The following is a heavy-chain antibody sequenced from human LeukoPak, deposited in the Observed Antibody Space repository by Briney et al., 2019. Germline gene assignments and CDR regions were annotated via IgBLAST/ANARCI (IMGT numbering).Heavy chain of an antibody. V-gene: IGHV5-10-1*01. CDR3: ARPYSNSGSALRGDY. CDR2: IDPSDSYT. CDR1: GYSFTSYW. Sequence: GESLRISCKGSGYSFTSYWISWVRQMPGKGLEWMGRIDPSDSYTNYSPSFQGHVTISADKSISTAYLQWSSLKASDTAMYYCARPYSNSGSALRGDYWGQGTLLTVSS. D-gene: IGHD4-11*01. J-gene: IGHJ4*02.